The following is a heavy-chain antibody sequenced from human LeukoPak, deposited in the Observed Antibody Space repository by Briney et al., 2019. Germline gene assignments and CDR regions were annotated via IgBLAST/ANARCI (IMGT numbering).Heavy chain of an antibody. V-gene: IGHV3-48*04. CDR1: GFTFSSYS. J-gene: IGHJ4*02. Sequence: PGGSLRLSCAASGFTFSSYSMNWVRQAPGKGLEWVSYISSSSSTIYYADSVKGRFTISRDNSKNSLYLQMNSLRTEDTALYYCAKDGYSGSYPGYFADYWGQGTLVTVSS. D-gene: IGHD1-26*01. CDR3: AKDGYSGSYPGYFADY. CDR2: ISSSSSTI.